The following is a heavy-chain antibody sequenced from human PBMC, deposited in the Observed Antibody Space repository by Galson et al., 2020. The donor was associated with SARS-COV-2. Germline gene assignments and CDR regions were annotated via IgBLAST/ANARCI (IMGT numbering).Heavy chain of an antibody. J-gene: IGHJ6*02. Sequence: SETLSLTCAVYGGSFSGYYWSWIRQPPGKGLEWIGEINHSGSTNYNPSLKSRVTISVDTSKNQFSLKLRSVTAADTAVYYCARGTVVVADNYYFYGMDVWGQGTTVTVSS. CDR3: ARGTVVVADNYYFYGMDV. V-gene: IGHV4-34*01. CDR2: INHSGST. D-gene: IGHD2-15*01. CDR1: GGSFSGYY.